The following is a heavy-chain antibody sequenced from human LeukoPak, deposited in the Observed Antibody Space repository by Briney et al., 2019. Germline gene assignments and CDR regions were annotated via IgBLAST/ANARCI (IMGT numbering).Heavy chain of an antibody. CDR1: GFTFSDYY. CDR2: INHSGST. V-gene: IGHV4-34*01. J-gene: IGHJ4*02. D-gene: IGHD6-13*01. Sequence: PGGSLRLSCAASGFTFSDYYMSWIRQAPGKGLEWIVEINHSGSTNYNPSLKSRVTISVDTSKNQFSLKLSSVTAADTAVYYCARYIGISSSWYHGVACYFDYWGQGTLVTVSS. CDR3: ARYIGISSSWYHGVACYFDY.